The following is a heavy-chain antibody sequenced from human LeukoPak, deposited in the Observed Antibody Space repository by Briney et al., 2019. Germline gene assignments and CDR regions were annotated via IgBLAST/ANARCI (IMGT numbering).Heavy chain of an antibody. J-gene: IGHJ4*02. V-gene: IGHV3-49*04. D-gene: IGHD4-17*01. CDR3: KRDYGAPDY. Sequence: GGSLRLSCTASGFTFGDYAMSWVRQAPGKGLEWVGFIRSKAYGGTTEYAASVKGRFTISRSDSKSIAYLQMNSLKTEDTAVYYCKRDYGAPDYWGQGTLVTVSS. CDR2: IRSKAYGGTT. CDR1: GFTFGDYA.